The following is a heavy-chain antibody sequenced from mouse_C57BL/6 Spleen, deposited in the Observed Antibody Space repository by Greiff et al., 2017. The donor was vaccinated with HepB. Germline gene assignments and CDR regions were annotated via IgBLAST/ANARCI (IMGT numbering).Heavy chain of an antibody. CDR2: IDPENGDT. V-gene: IGHV14-4*01. D-gene: IGHD2-1*01. Sequence: VQLKQSGAELVRPGASVKLSCTASGFNIKDDYMHWVKQRPEQGLEWIGWIDPENGDTEYASKFQGKATITADTSSNTAYLQLSSLTSEDTAVYYCTGYYGNSWFAYWGQGTLVTVSA. J-gene: IGHJ3*01. CDR3: TGYYGNSWFAY. CDR1: GFNIKDDY.